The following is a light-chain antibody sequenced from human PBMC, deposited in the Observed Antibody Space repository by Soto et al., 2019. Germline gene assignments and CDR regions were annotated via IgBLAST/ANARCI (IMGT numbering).Light chain of an antibody. Sequence: DIQLTQSPSFLSASVGDRVTITCRASQGISSYLAWYQQKPGQAPKLLIYAASTLHSGVPSRFSGSGSGTEFTLTISSLQPEDFATYYCQQLNSYPRYTFGQGTKLEIK. CDR1: QGISSY. V-gene: IGKV1-9*01. J-gene: IGKJ2*01. CDR3: QQLNSYPRYT. CDR2: AAS.